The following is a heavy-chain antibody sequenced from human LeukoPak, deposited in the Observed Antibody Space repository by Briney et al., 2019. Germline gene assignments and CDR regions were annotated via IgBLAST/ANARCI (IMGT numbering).Heavy chain of an antibody. CDR3: ARVWVVPAAIFLNSMDV. D-gene: IGHD2-2*02. CDR1: GGSFSGYY. Sequence: SETLPLTCAVYGGSFSGYYWSWIRQPPGKGLEWIGEINHSGSTNYNPSLKSRVTISVDTSKNQFSLKLSSVTAADTAVYYCARVWVVPAAIFLNSMDVWGQGTTVTVSS. CDR2: INHSGST. V-gene: IGHV4-34*01. J-gene: IGHJ6*02.